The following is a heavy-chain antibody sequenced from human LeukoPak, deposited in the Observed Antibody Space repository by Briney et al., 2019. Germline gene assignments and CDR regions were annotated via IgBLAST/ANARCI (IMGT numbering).Heavy chain of an antibody. CDR1: GYTFTSYD. D-gene: IGHD4-17*01. CDR2: IIPILGIA. J-gene: IGHJ4*02. V-gene: IGHV1-69*04. CDR3: ARAYGDYEVAFDY. Sequence: SVKVSCKASGYTFTSYDISWVRQAPGQGLEWMGRIIPILGIASYAQKFQGRVTITADKSTSTAYMELSSLRSEDTAVYYCARAYGDYEVAFDYWGQGTLVTVSS.